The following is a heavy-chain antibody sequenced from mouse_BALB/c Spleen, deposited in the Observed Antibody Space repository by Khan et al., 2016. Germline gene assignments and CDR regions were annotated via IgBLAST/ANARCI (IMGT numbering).Heavy chain of an antibody. V-gene: IGHV9-3*02. J-gene: IGHJ3*01. CDR1: GYTFTNYE. Sequence: QIQLVQSGPELKKPGETVKISCKASGYTFTNYEMNWVKQAPGKGLKWMGWIKTNTGEPKYAEEFKGRFALSLETSASTAFLQINNLKNGDTATYVYARGLPPFTCWGQGTLVTVSA. CDR3: ARGLPPFTC. D-gene: IGHD2-10*01. CDR2: IKTNTGEP.